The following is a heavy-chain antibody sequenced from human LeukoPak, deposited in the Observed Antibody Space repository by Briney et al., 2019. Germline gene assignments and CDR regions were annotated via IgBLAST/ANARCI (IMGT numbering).Heavy chain of an antibody. CDR3: ARTLLGDGAFDI. Sequence: SQTLSLTSTVSGGSISSGGYYWSWIRQHPGKGLEWIGYIYYSGSTYYNPSLKSRVTISVDTSKNQFSLKLSSVTAADTAVYYCARTLLGDGAFDIWGQGTMVTVSS. CDR1: GGSISSGGYY. D-gene: IGHD3-10*01. V-gene: IGHV4-31*03. J-gene: IGHJ3*02. CDR2: IYYSGST.